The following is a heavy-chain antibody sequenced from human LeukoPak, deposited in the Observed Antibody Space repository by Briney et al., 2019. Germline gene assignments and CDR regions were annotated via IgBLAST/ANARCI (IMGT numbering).Heavy chain of an antibody. CDR3: ARVRQMYATYYFDY. V-gene: IGHV3-30*04. CDR1: GFTFSSYA. CDR2: ISYDGSNK. J-gene: IGHJ4*02. D-gene: IGHD2-8*01. Sequence: PGRSLRLSCAASGFTFSSYAMHWVRQAPGEGLEWVAVISYDGSNKYYADSVKGRFTISRDNSKNTLYLQMNSLRAEDTAVYYCARVRQMYATYYFDYWGQGTLVTVSS.